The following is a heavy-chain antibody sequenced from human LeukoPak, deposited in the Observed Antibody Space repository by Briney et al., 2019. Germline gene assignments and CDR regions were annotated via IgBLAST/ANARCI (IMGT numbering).Heavy chain of an antibody. CDR2: INHSGST. V-gene: IGHV4-34*01. D-gene: IGHD5-24*01. CDR1: GGSYSGYY. Sequence: SETLSLTCAVYGGSYSGYYWSWIRQPPGKGLEWIGEINHSGSTNYNPSLKSRVTISVDTSKNQFSLKLSSVTAADTAVYYCARGLPDGYNSYYFDYWGQGTLVTVSS. J-gene: IGHJ4*02. CDR3: ARGLPDGYNSYYFDY.